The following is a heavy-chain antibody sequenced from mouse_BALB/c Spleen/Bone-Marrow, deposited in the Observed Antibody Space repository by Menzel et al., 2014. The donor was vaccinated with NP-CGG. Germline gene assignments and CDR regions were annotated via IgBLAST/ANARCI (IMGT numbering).Heavy chain of an antibody. D-gene: IGHD2-14*01. J-gene: IGHJ2*01. V-gene: IGHV1-9*01. CDR1: GYTFSSYW. CDR3: ARYYRYDY. CDR2: ILPGSGGT. Sequence: VQVVESGPELMKPGASVKISCKATGYTFSSYWIEWVKQRPGHGLEWIGEILPGSGGTNYNEKFKGKATFTADTSSNTAYMQLSSLTSEDSAVYYCARYYRYDYWGQGTTLTVSS.